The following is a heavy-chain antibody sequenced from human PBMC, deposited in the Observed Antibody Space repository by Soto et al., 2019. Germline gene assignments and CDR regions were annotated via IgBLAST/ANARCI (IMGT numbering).Heavy chain of an antibody. D-gene: IGHD2-2*01. V-gene: IGHV1-2*04. CDR3: ARGSDCSSTSCYSWFDP. CDR1: GYTFTGYY. Sequence: ASVKVSCKASGYTFTGYYMHWVRQAPGQGLEWMGWINPNRGGTNYAQKFQGWVTMTRDTSISTAYMELSRLRSDDTAVYYCARGSDCSSTSCYSWFDPWGQGTLVTVSS. J-gene: IGHJ5*02. CDR2: INPNRGGT.